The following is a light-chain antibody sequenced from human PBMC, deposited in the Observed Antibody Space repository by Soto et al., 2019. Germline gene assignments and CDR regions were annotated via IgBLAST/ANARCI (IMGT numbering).Light chain of an antibody. Sequence: DIQLTQSPSFLSASIGDRVTITFRASQGISTYLDWYQQKPGKAPKILIYGASTLQSGVPSRFTGSGSGTEFTLTISSLQPDDFATYYCQQLNSYPRTFGQGTKVDI. CDR3: QQLNSYPRT. V-gene: IGKV1-9*01. J-gene: IGKJ1*01. CDR1: QGISTY. CDR2: GAS.